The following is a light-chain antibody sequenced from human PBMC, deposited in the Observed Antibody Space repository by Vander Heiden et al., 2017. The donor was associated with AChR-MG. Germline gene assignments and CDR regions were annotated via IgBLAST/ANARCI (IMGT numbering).Light chain of an antibody. J-gene: IGLJ2*01. CDR1: SSDVGSYNL. CDR3: CSYAGTSTL. Sequence: QSALTQTASVSGSPGQSITISCTGTSSDVGSYNLVSWYQQHPGKAPKLMIYEGSQRPSGVSNRFSGSKSGNTASLTISGLQAEDESDYYCCSYAGTSTLFGGGTKLTVL. CDR2: EGS. V-gene: IGLV2-23*01.